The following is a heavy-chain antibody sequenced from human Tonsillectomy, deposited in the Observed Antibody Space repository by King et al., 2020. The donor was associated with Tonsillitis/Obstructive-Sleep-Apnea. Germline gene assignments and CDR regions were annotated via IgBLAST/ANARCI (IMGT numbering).Heavy chain of an antibody. CDR3: ALKGHCSGGSCYYWAGQFDY. CDR2: ISGSGGST. CDR1: GFTFSSYA. J-gene: IGHJ4*02. Sequence: VQLVESGGGLVQPGGSLRLSCAASGFTFSSYAMSWVRQAPGKGLEWVSAISGSGGSTYYADSVKGRFTISRDNSKNTLYLQMNSLRAEDTAVYYCALKGHCSGGSCYYWAGQFDYWGQGTLVTVSS. D-gene: IGHD2-15*01. V-gene: IGHV3-23*04.